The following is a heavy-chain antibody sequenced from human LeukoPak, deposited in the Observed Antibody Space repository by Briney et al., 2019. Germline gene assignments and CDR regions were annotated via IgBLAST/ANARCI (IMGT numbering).Heavy chain of an antibody. D-gene: IGHD2-15*01. J-gene: IGHJ4*02. CDR2: IWYDRSNK. Sequence: GGSLRLSCAASEFTFSTYGMHWVRQAPGKGLEWVAVIWYDRSNKYYADSVKGRFPISRDNSKNTLYLQMNSLRAEDTAVYYCARWVGAAGFDYWGQGTLVTVSS. CDR3: ARWVGAAGFDY. CDR1: EFTFSTYG. V-gene: IGHV3-33*08.